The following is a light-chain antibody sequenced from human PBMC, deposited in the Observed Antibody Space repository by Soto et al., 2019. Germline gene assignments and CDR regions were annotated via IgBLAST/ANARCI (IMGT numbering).Light chain of an antibody. CDR3: SSYTSSSPVV. V-gene: IGLV2-14*01. J-gene: IGLJ2*01. CDR1: SSDVGGYNY. Sequence: QSALTQPASASGSPGQSITISCTGTSSDVGGYNYVSWYQQHPGKAPKLMIYDVSNRPSGVSNRFSGSKSGNTASLTISGLQAEDEADYYSSSYTSSSPVVFGGGTKVTVL. CDR2: DVS.